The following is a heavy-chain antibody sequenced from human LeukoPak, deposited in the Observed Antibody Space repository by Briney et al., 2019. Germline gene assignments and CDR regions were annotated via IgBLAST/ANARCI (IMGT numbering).Heavy chain of an antibody. CDR3: ARGHQVPAAMQGYYYYYGMDV. J-gene: IGHJ6*02. V-gene: IGHV4-31*03. D-gene: IGHD2-2*01. Sequence: TPSETLSLTCTVSGGSISSGGYYWSWIRQRPGKGLEWIGYIYYSGSTYYNPSLKSRVTISVDTSKNQFSLKLSSVTAADTAVYYCARGHQVPAAMQGYYYYYGMDVWGQGTTVTVSS. CDR1: GGSISSGGYY. CDR2: IYYSGST.